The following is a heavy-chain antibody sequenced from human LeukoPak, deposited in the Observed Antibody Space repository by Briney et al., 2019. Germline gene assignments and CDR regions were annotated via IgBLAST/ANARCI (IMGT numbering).Heavy chain of an antibody. CDR2: INPNSGGT. Sequence: ASVKVSCKASGYTFTGYYMHWVRQAPGQGLEWMGWINPNSGGTNYAQKFQGRVTMTRDTSVGTAYMELRSLRSDDTAVYYCARDLKMSYSSGRYSWGTGSSNDYWGQGTLATVSS. D-gene: IGHD6-19*01. V-gene: IGHV1-2*02. CDR1: GYTFTGYY. J-gene: IGHJ4*02. CDR3: ARDLKMSYSSGRYSWGTGSSNDY.